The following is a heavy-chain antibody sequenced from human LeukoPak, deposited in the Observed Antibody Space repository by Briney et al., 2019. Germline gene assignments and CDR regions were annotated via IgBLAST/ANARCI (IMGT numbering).Heavy chain of an antibody. CDR3: ATLGAPKLRF. J-gene: IGHJ4*02. Sequence: SETLSLTCTVSGGSISSSTYYWGWIRQPPGKGLEWIGSIYYSGSTYYNPSLKSRVTISVDTSKNQFSLKLTSVTAADTAVYYCATLGAPKLRFWGQGTLVTVSS. V-gene: IGHV4-39*01. CDR1: GGSISSSTYY. D-gene: IGHD3-3*01. CDR2: IYYSGST.